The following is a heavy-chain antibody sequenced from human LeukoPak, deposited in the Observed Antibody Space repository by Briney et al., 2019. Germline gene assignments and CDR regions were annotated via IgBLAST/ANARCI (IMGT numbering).Heavy chain of an antibody. CDR3: ARDPDHGGKSTFQD. V-gene: IGHV3-48*04. CDR2: ISSGSTTI. D-gene: IGHD4-23*01. J-gene: IGHJ1*01. CDR1: GFIFSTYS. Sequence: GGSLRLSCAASGFIFSTYSMNWVRQAPGKGLEWVSYISSGSTTIYYADSVKGRFTISRDNAKNTLYLQMNSLRVEDTAVYSCARDPDHGGKSTFQDWGQGTLVTVSS.